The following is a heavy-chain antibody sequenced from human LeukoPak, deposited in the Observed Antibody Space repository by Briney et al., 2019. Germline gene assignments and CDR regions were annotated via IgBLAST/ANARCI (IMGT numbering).Heavy chain of an antibody. V-gene: IGHV3-11*01. Sequence: PGGSLRLSCAASGFTFSDYYMSWIRQAPGKGLEWVSYISSSGSTLYYADAVKGRFTISSDNAKNSLYLQMNSLRAEDTAVYYCARDLGYYYGSGSYSFFDYWGQGTLVTVSS. CDR1: GFTFSDYY. J-gene: IGHJ4*02. CDR3: ARDLGYYYGSGSYSFFDY. D-gene: IGHD3-10*01. CDR2: ISSSGSTL.